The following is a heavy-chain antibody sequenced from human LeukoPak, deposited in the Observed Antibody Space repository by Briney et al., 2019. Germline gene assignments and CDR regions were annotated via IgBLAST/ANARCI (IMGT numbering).Heavy chain of an antibody. Sequence: TGGSLRLSCAASGFTFSSYWMHWVRQAPGKGLVWVSRINSDGSSTSYADSVKGRFAISRDNAKNTLYLQMSSLRAEDTAVYYCAREGATDWYFHLWGRGTLVTVSS. CDR3: AREGATDWYFHL. D-gene: IGHD5-12*01. CDR1: GFTFSSYW. V-gene: IGHV3-74*01. J-gene: IGHJ2*01. CDR2: INSDGSST.